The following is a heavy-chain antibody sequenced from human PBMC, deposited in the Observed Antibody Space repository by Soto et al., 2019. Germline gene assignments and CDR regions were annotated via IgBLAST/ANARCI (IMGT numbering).Heavy chain of an antibody. D-gene: IGHD4-17*01. Sequence: SETLSLTCTVSGGSISSGGYYWSWIRQHPGKGLEWIGYIYYSGSTYYNPSLKSRVTISVDTPKNQFSLKLSSVTAADTAVYYCATAYRDYDAFGIWGQGTMVTVSS. CDR2: IYYSGST. CDR1: GGSISSGGYY. J-gene: IGHJ3*02. V-gene: IGHV4-31*02. CDR3: ATAYRDYDAFGI.